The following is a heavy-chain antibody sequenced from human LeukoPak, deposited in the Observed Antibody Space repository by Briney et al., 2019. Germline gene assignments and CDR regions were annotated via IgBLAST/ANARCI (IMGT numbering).Heavy chain of an antibody. V-gene: IGHV4-34*01. CDR2: INHSGST. J-gene: IGHJ4*02. CDR1: GGSFSGYY. D-gene: IGHD3-9*01. CDR3: AREAPYYDILTGYSYYFDY. Sequence: PSETLSLTCAVYGGSFSGYYWSWIRQPPGKGLEWIGEINHSGSTNYNPSLKSRVTISVDTSKNQFSLKLSSVTAADTAVYYCAREAPYYDILTGYSYYFDYWGQGTLVTVSS.